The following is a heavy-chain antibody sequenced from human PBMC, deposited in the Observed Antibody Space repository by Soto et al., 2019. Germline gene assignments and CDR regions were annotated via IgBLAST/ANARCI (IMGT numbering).Heavy chain of an antibody. CDR2: IYSGGST. V-gene: IGHV3-53*01. CDR3: ARDPPATRHGMDV. CDR1: GFTVSSKY. J-gene: IGHJ6*02. Sequence: LXLSCAASGFTVSSKYMSWCLQAPGKGLEWVSVIYSGGSTYYADSVRGRFTISRDNSKNTLYLQMKSLRAEDTAVYYCARDPPATRHGMDVCGQRTTVTVSS.